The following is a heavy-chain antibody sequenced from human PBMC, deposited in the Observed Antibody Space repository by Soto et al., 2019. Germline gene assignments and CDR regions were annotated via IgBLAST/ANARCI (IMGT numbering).Heavy chain of an antibody. J-gene: IGHJ6*02. CDR1: GFTVSSNY. CDR3: ARDWNGGNYYYGMDV. D-gene: IGHD1-1*01. Sequence: LSLTCAASGFTVSSNYMSWVRQAPGKGLEWVSVIYSGGSTYYADSVKGRFTISRHNSKNTLYLQMNSLRAEDTAVYYCARDWNGGNYYYGMDVWGQGTTVTVSS. CDR2: IYSGGST. V-gene: IGHV3-53*04.